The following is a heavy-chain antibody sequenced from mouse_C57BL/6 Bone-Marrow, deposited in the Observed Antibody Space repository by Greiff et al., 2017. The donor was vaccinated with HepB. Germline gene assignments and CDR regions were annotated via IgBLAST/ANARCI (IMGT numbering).Heavy chain of an antibody. CDR1: GYTFTDYY. V-gene: IGHV1-75*01. J-gene: IGHJ3*01. CDR3: ARKGATTTWGFAY. CDR2: IFPGSGST. D-gene: IGHD1-1*01. Sequence: VKLMESGPELVKPGASVKISCKASGYTFTDYYINWVKQRPGQGLEWIGWIFPGSGSTYYNEKFKGKATLTVDKSSSTAYMLLSSLTSEDSAVYFCARKGATTTWGFAYWGQGTLVTVSA.